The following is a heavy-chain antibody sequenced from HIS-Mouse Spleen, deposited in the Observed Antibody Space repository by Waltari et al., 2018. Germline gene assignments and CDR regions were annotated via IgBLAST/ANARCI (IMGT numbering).Heavy chain of an antibody. Sequence: QLQLQESGPGLVKPSETLSLTCTVSGGSISSSSYYWGWIRQPPGKGLEWIGRIYYSGNPYYNPYLKSRVTISVDTSKNQFSLKLSSVTAADTAVYYCAREIPYSSSWYDWYFDLWGRGTLVTVSS. D-gene: IGHD6-13*01. CDR3: AREIPYSSSWYDWYFDL. CDR2: IYYSGNP. V-gene: IGHV4-39*07. CDR1: GGSISSSSYY. J-gene: IGHJ2*01.